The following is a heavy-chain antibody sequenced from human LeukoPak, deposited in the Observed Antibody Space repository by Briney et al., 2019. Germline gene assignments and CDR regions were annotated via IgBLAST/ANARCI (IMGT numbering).Heavy chain of an antibody. J-gene: IGHJ4*02. V-gene: IGHV1-18*01. CDR1: GYTLTSYG. CDR3: ARHFFFYDSSGYPTYYFDY. Sequence: ASVKVSCKASGYTLTSYGISWVRQAPGQGLEWMGWISAYNGNTNYAQKLQGRVTMTTDTSTSTAYMELRSLRSDDTAVYYCARHFFFYDSSGYPTYYFDYWGQGTLVTVSS. D-gene: IGHD3-22*01. CDR2: ISAYNGNT.